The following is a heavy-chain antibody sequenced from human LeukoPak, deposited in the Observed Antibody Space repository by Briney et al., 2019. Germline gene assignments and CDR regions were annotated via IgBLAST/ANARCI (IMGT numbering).Heavy chain of an antibody. CDR2: ISSSGSTI. V-gene: IGHV3-11*01. CDR1: GFTFSDYY. Sequence: GGSLRLSCAASGFTFSDYYMSWIRQAPGKGLEWVSYISSSGSTIYYADSVKRRFTISRDNAKNSLYLQINSLRADDTAVYYCARDIVVVPAARYCSGGSCQDGMDVWSQGTTVTVSS. J-gene: IGHJ6*02. CDR3: ARDIVVVPAARYCSGGSCQDGMDV. D-gene: IGHD2-2*01.